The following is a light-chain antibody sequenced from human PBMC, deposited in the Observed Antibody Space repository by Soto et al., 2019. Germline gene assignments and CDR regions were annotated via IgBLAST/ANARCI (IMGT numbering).Light chain of an antibody. J-gene: IGKJ5*01. Sequence: EIVMTQSPVTLSVSQGERATLSCRASQSVGRNLAWYQHKPGQAPRLLIYAAYTRAAGIPARFSGSGSGTEFTLTISSLQSEDIAFYYCQQYHDWTPATFGQGTRREI. CDR3: QQYHDWTPAT. CDR1: QSVGRN. CDR2: AAY. V-gene: IGKV3-15*01.